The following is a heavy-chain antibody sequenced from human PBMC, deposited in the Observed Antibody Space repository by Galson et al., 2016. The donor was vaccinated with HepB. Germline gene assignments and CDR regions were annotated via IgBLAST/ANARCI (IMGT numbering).Heavy chain of an antibody. CDR3: ARLVRPSSRDYYYGMDV. Sequence: QSGAEVKKSGESLTISCQVSGYTFTNQWIAWVRQMPGKGLEWMGIIYPGDSDFRYSPSFQGQVTISADKSISTAYLQWSSLKASDTAIYYRARLVRPSSRDYYYGMDVWGQGTTVTVSS. CDR1: GYTFTNQW. J-gene: IGHJ6*02. V-gene: IGHV5-51*03. CDR2: IYPGDSDF. D-gene: IGHD3-10*02.